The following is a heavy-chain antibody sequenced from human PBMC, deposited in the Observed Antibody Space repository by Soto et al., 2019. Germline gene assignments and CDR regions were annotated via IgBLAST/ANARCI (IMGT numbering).Heavy chain of an antibody. J-gene: IGHJ4*02. V-gene: IGHV1-3*01. CDR3: ARPYFSSSYYFDY. Sequence: QVQLVQSGAEVKKPGASVKVSCKASGYTFTSYAMHWVRQAPGQRLEWMGWINAGNGNTKYSQKFQGRVTITRDTSASTAYMELSSLRSEDTAVYVCARPYFSSSYYFDYWGQGTLVTVSS. CDR1: GYTFTSYA. CDR2: INAGNGNT. D-gene: IGHD6-13*01.